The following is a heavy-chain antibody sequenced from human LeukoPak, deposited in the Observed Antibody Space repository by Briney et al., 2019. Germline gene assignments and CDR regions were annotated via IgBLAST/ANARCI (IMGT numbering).Heavy chain of an antibody. Sequence: GGSLRLSCVASGFPFSSYWMTWVRQAPGKGLEWVANIKQDGSKKSYVDSVKGRFTISRDNSKNTLYLQMNSLRAEDTAVYYCARGPIYYYESSGYYGGWFDPWGQGTLVTVSS. J-gene: IGHJ5*02. CDR1: GFPFSSYW. CDR3: ARGPIYYYESSGYYGGWFDP. D-gene: IGHD3-22*01. V-gene: IGHV3-7*03. CDR2: IKQDGSKK.